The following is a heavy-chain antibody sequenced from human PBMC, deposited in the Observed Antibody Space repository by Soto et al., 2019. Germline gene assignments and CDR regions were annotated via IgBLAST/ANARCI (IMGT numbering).Heavy chain of an antibody. J-gene: IGHJ5*02. Sequence: ASVKVSCKASGFSFTSSSVQWVRQAPGQGLEWIGWMNTNTNTTDSAEVFEGRVSLTWDTSISTAYMQLNSLKIDDTAVYYCAREVVETSSLWLDPLGQGTLVTVSS. D-gene: IGHD6-6*01. CDR1: GFSFTSSS. CDR2: MNTNTNTT. V-gene: IGHV1-2*02. CDR3: AREVVETSSLWLDP.